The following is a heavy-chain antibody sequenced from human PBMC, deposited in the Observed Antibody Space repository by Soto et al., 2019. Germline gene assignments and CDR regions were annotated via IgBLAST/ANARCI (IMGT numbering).Heavy chain of an antibody. CDR2: INPNSGGT. V-gene: IGHV1-2*04. CDR3: AREKVGYCSGGSCYAGWFDP. D-gene: IGHD2-15*01. Sequence: ASVKVSCKASGYTFTGYYMHCVRQAPGQGLEWMGWINPNSGGTNYAQKFQGWVTMTRDTSISTAYMELSRLRSDDTAVYYCAREKVGYCSGGSCYAGWFDPWGQGTLVTVSS. J-gene: IGHJ5*02. CDR1: GYTFTGYY.